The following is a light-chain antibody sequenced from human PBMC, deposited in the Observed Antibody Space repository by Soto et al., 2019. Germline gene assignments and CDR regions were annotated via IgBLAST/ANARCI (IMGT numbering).Light chain of an antibody. V-gene: IGKV3-20*01. CDR1: QSVSSCY. CDR2: GAS. Sequence: EIGWTQSPGTLSLSTRERATLSCRASQSVSSCYLAWYQQKPGQAPRLLIYGASSRATGITDRFSGSGSGTDFTLTSSRLEPEDFAVYYFQQYGSSPLTFGGGTKVEIK. J-gene: IGKJ4*01. CDR3: QQYGSSPLT.